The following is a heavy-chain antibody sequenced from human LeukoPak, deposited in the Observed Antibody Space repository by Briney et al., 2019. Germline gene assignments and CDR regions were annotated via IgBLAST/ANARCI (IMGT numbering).Heavy chain of an antibody. CDR3: ARLPGIAAI. D-gene: IGHD6-13*01. Sequence: SETLSLTCTVSGGSPSRYYWSWTRQPPVQRLEWLGYLYYSGSTTYNPSLKSRLTMSLDTSKNQISLRLISLTAADTAVYYCARLPGIAAIWGQGTLVTVSS. V-gene: IGHV4-59*08. CDR1: GGSPSRYY. J-gene: IGHJ4*02. CDR2: LYYSGST.